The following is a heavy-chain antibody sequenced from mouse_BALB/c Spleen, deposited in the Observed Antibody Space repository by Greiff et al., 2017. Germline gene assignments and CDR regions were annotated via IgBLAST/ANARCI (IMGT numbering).Heavy chain of an antibody. CDR2: INSNGGST. J-gene: IGHJ3*01. V-gene: IGHV5-6-3*01. Sequence: EVMLVESGGGLVQPGGSLKLSCAASGFTFSSYGMSWVRQTPDKRLELVATINSNGGSTYYPDSVKGRFTISRDNAKNTLYLQMSSLKSEDTAMYYCARDYYGSSYPVFAYWGQGTLVTVSA. D-gene: IGHD1-1*01. CDR1: GFTFSSYG. CDR3: ARDYYGSSYPVFAY.